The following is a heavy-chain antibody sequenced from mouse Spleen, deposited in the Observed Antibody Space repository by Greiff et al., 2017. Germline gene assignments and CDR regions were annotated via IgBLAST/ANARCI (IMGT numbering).Heavy chain of an antibody. Sequence: EVQRVESGPELVKPGASVKISCKASGYSFTGYYMNWVKQSPEKSLEWIGEINPSTGGTTYNQKFKAKATLTVDKSSSTAYMQLKSLTSEDSAVYYCARFPNYEAMDYWGQGTSVTVSS. V-gene: IGHV1-42*01. CDR1: GYSFTGYY. CDR2: INPSTGGT. D-gene: IGHD2-1*01. J-gene: IGHJ4*01. CDR3: ARFPNYEAMDY.